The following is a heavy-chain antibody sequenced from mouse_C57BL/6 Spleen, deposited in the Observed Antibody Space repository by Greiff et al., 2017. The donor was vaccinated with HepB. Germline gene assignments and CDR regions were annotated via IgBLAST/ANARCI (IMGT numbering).Heavy chain of an antibody. V-gene: IGHV3-6*01. D-gene: IGHD1-1*01. CDR2: ISYDGSN. CDR1: GYSITSGYY. CDR3: ARTITTVVEGGWFAY. J-gene: IGHJ3*01. Sequence: VQLKESGPGLVKPSQSLSLTCSVTGYSITSGYYWNWIRQFPGNKLEWMGYISYDGSNNYNPSLKNRISITRDTSKNQFFLKLNSVTTEDTATYYCARTITTVVEGGWFAYWGQGTLVTVSA.